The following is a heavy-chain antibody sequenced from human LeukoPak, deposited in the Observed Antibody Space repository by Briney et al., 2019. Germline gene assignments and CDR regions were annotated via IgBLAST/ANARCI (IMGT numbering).Heavy chain of an antibody. J-gene: IGHJ4*02. Sequence: LTGGSLRLSCAASGFTFSSRDMHWVRQPTGKGLEWVSVIGTAGNTYYTDSVKGRFTISRENAKNSLYLQMDNLRAEDTAVYYCARSKSYSSGWTDFDCWGQGTLVTVSS. CDR2: IGTAGNT. D-gene: IGHD6-19*01. V-gene: IGHV3-13*01. CDR1: GFTFSSRD. CDR3: ARSKSYSSGWTDFDC.